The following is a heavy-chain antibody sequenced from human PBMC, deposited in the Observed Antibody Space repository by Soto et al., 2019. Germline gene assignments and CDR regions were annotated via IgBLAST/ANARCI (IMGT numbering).Heavy chain of an antibody. Sequence: QVTLKESGPVLVKPTETLTLTCTVSGFSLSNARMGVSWIRQPPGKALEWLAHIFSNDEKSYSTSLKSRLTISKDTSKSQVVLTMTNMDPVDTATYYCARIGLSGVRGPSRRGKHWFDPWGQGTLVTVSS. CDR2: IFSNDEK. CDR1: GFSLSNARMG. J-gene: IGHJ5*02. CDR3: ARIGLSGVRGPSRRGKHWFDP. D-gene: IGHD3-10*01. V-gene: IGHV2-26*01.